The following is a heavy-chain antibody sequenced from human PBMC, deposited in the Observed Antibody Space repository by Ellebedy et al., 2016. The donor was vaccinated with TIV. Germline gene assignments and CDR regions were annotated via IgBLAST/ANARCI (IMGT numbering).Heavy chain of an antibody. D-gene: IGHD6-19*01. CDR2: IKQDESEK. CDR1: GFTFSNYW. Sequence: GESLKISFAASGFTFSNYWMSWVRQAPGKGLEWVANIKQDESEKYYVDSVKDRFSISRDNTKKSLHLQMNSLRDEDTAVYYCARDQWLGRAYYFDSWGQGTLVTVSS. CDR3: ARDQWLGRAYYFDS. J-gene: IGHJ4*02. V-gene: IGHV3-7*01.